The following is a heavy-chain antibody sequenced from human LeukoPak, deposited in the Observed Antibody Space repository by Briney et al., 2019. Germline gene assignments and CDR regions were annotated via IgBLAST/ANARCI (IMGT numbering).Heavy chain of an antibody. D-gene: IGHD6-19*01. CDR2: IGGSGGST. J-gene: IGHJ4*02. V-gene: IGHV3-23*01. CDR3: AKGWYSGFFEY. CDR1: GYTYSNYA. Sequence: GGSLRLSCAASGYTYSNYAMSSVRQAPGKGLEWVSAIGGSGGSTYYADSVKGRFTISRDNSRSTLFLQMNSLRAEDTAVYYCAKGWYSGFFEYWGQGTLATVSS.